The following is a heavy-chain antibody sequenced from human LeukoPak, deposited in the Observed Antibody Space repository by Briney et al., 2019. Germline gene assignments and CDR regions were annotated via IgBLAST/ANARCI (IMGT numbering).Heavy chain of an antibody. CDR1: GFTFSSYS. D-gene: IGHD3-16*01. J-gene: IGHJ6*02. Sequence: GGSLRLSCAASGFTFSSYSMNWVRQAPGKGLEWVSYISSSSSTIYYADSVKGRFTISRDNAKDSLYLQMNSLRAEDTALYYCEKGGQIYYHGMDVWARGTRVTVSS. V-gene: IGHV3-48*04. CDR2: ISSSSSTI. CDR3: EKGGQIYYHGMDV.